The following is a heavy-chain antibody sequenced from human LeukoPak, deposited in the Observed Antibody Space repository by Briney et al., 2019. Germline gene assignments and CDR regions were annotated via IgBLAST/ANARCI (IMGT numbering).Heavy chain of an antibody. D-gene: IGHD1-26*01. CDR2: IYSGGST. CDR3: VKKYSTGLDP. J-gene: IGHJ5*02. V-gene: IGHV3-53*01. CDR1: GFTVSSNY. Sequence: GGSLRLSCAASGFTVSSNYMSWVRQAPGQGLEWVSVIYSGGSTYYADSVKGRFTISRDISKNTVYLQMNSLRAEDTAVYYCVKKYSTGLDPWGQGTLVTVSS.